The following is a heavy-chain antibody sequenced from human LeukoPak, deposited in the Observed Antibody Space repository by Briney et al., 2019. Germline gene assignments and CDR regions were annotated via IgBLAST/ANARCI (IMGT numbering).Heavy chain of an antibody. CDR1: GGSISSYY. Sequence: SETLSLTCTVSGGSISSYYWSWTRQPPGKGLEWIGYIYYSGSTNYNPSLKSRVTISVDTSKNQFSLKLSSVTAADTAVYYCARVTVPHWYFDLWGRGTLVTVSS. D-gene: IGHD4-17*01. CDR2: IYYSGST. J-gene: IGHJ2*01. V-gene: IGHV4-59*01. CDR3: ARVTVPHWYFDL.